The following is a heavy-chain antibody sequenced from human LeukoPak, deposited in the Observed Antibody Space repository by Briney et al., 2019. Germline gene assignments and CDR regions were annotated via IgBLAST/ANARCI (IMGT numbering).Heavy chain of an antibody. V-gene: IGHV1-2*02. CDR1: GYTFTCYY. J-gene: IGHJ4*02. Sequence: SVKLSCNASGYTFTCYYMHWVRQAPGKGLEWMGWINPNSGGTNYAQKFQGRVTMTRDTSISTAYMELSRLRSDDTAVYYCARDIAAGTWGQGTLVTVSS. D-gene: IGHD6-13*01. CDR3: ARDIAAGT. CDR2: INPNSGGT.